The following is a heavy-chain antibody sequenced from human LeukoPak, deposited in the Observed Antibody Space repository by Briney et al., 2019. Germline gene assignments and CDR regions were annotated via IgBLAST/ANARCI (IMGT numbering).Heavy chain of an antibody. CDR1: GFTFSSYV. D-gene: IGHD3-10*01. CDR2: ISGSGGST. CDR3: AKRGSGSYSFDY. J-gene: IGHJ4*02. Sequence: GGSLRLSCAASGFTFSSYVMSWVRQAPGKGLEWVSAISGSGGSTYYADSVKGRFTISRDNSKNTLYLQMNSLRAEDTAVYYCAKRGSGSYSFDYWGQGTLVTVSS. V-gene: IGHV3-23*01.